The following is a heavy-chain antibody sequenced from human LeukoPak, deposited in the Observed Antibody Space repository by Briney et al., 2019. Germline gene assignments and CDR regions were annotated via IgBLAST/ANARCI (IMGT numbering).Heavy chain of an antibody. J-gene: IGHJ4*02. D-gene: IGHD1-26*01. CDR3: AKGWDSGPHFGS. CDR2: ISSSGSTI. Sequence: PGGSLRLSCAASGFTLSSYEMNWVRQAPGKGLEWISYISSSGSTIYYGDSVKGRFTISRDSAKNSLYLQMTSLRAEDTAVYYCAKGWDSGPHFGSWGQGTLVTVSS. CDR1: GFTLSSYE. V-gene: IGHV3-48*03.